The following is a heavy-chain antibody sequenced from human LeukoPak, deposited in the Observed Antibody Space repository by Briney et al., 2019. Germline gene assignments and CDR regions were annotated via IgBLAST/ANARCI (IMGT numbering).Heavy chain of an antibody. Sequence: SETLSLTCAVSGGSISSGGFSWGWIRQPPGKGMEWIGYMYHGWSTYYTPSLESRVTISVDRSKNQFSLKLSSVTAADTAVYYCASTNDFGDYVGAWGQGTLVTVSS. CDR1: GGSISSGGFS. J-gene: IGHJ5*02. V-gene: IGHV4-30-2*01. CDR2: MYHGWST. CDR3: ASTNDFGDYVGA. D-gene: IGHD4-17*01.